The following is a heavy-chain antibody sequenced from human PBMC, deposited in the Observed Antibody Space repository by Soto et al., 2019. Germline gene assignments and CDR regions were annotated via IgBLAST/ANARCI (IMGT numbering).Heavy chain of an antibody. J-gene: IGHJ6*02. CDR3: ATPPVTGTGRCGYYYYGMEV. D-gene: IGHD1-7*01. Sequence: GESLKISCKGSGYTFTSYWIGWVRQMPGKGLEWMGIIYPGDSDTTYSPSFQGQVTISADKSISTAYLQWSSLKASDTAMYHCATPPVTGTGRCGYYYYGMEVWPQGTRVTVCS. V-gene: IGHV5-51*03. CDR2: IYPGDSDT. CDR1: GYTFTSYW.